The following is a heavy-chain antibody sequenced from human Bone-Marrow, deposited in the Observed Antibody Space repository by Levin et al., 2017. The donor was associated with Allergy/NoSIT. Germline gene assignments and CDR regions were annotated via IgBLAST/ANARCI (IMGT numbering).Heavy chain of an antibody. V-gene: IGHV3-7*01. J-gene: IGHJ4*02. D-gene: IGHD3-3*01. CDR1: GFTFSRYW. CDR3: ARHLYYDFWSGYSY. Sequence: GGSLRLSCAASGFTFSRYWMTWVRQAPGKGLEWVANIKQDGYEKHYVDSVKGRFTVTRDNAKNSVSLEMNSLTAEDAAVYYCARHLYYDFWSGYSYWGQGSLVTVSS. CDR2: IKQDGYEK.